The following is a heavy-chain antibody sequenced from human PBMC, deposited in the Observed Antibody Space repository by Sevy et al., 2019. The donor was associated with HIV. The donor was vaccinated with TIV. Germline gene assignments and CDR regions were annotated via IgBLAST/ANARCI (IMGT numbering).Heavy chain of an antibody. J-gene: IGHJ5*02. CDR3: AGRGQLLYNWFDP. Sequence: GGSLRLSCAASGFTFSSYAMHWVRQAPGKGLEWVAVISYDGSNKYYADSVKGRFTISRDNSKNTLYLQMNSLRAEDTAVYYCAGRGQLLYNWFDPWGQGTLVTVSS. D-gene: IGHD2-2*01. CDR2: ISYDGSNK. CDR1: GFTFSSYA. V-gene: IGHV3-30-3*01.